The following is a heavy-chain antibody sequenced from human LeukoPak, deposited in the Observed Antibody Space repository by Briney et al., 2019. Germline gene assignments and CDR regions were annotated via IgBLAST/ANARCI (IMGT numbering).Heavy chain of an antibody. D-gene: IGHD5-18*01. Sequence: SETLSLTCTVSGGSISSSSYYWGWIRQPPGKGLEWIGSIYYSGSTYYNPSLKSRVTISVDTSKNQFSLKLSSVTAADTAVYYCARFFVDTAMVKTRVNWFDPWGQGTLVTVSS. V-gene: IGHV4-39*01. J-gene: IGHJ5*02. CDR2: IYYSGST. CDR3: ARFFVDTAMVKTRVNWFDP. CDR1: GGSISSSSYY.